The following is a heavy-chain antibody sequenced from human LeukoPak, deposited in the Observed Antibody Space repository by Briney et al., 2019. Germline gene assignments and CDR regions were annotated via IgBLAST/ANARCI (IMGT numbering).Heavy chain of an antibody. CDR2: ITGSGNY. CDR3: LRGGPKWYFDL. Sequence: GGSLRLSCAASGFYFSYHVMNWVRQAPGKGLEWVSSITGSGNYYADSVRGRFTISRDNARNSLYLQMNSLRAEDTAVYCCLRGGPKWYFDLWGRGTLVTVSS. J-gene: IGHJ2*01. CDR1: GFYFSYHV. V-gene: IGHV3-21*01.